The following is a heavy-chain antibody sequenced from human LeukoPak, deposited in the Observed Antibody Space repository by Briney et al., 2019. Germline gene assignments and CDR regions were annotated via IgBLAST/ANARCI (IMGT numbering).Heavy chain of an antibody. CDR1: EFIFSSYV. V-gene: IGHV3-23*01. J-gene: IGHJ6*03. CDR2: IVGSGDII. D-gene: IGHD1-1*01. CDR3: AKSQLRDYFYMDV. Sequence: GGSQRLSCGACEFIFSSYVMRGLRQAPGGGVEGVSCIVGSGDIILYADSVEGRFHISRDNSKNTLFLRMNSLRAEYTAVDYCAKSQLRDYFYMDVWGKGTTVTVS.